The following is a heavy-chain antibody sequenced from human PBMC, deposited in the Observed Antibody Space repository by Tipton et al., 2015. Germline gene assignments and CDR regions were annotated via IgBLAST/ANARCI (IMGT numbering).Heavy chain of an antibody. D-gene: IGHD3-16*02. J-gene: IGHJ5*02. V-gene: IGHV4-59*01. CDR3: AGERAYVWGSFRSTNWFDP. CDR2: VYFSGST. Sequence: TLSLTCNVSGGSINSYYWSWIRQSPGKGLEWIGYVYFSGSTKYNPSLTSRVTISVDMSKNQFSLKLTSVTAADTAVYYCAGERAYVWGSFRSTNWFDPWGQGTLVTVSS. CDR1: GGSINSYY.